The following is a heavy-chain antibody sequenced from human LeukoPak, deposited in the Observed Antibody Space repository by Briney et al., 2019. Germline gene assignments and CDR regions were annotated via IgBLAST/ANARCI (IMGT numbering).Heavy chain of an antibody. CDR2: ISWNSRNI. J-gene: IGHJ4*02. V-gene: IGHV3-9*01. CDR1: GFNFHDYT. CDR3: TKGDWFDN. Sequence: VQPGRSLRLSCAASGFNFHDYTMHWVRQAPGKGLEWVSGISWNSRNIAYADSVKGRFTISRDNAKKSLYLQMNSPRLEDAALYYCTKGDWFDNWGQGTLVSV. D-gene: IGHD3-9*01.